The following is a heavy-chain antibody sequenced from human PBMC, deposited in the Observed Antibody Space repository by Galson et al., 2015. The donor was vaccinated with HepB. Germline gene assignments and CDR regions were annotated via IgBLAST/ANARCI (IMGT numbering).Heavy chain of an antibody. D-gene: IGHD1-26*01. V-gene: IGHV3-21*01. CDR1: GFTFRSYS. CDR2: ISHSGDDV. Sequence: SLRLSCAASGFTFRSYSMNWVRQAPGKGLEWVSFISHSGDDVNYADSVKGRFAISRDNGRDSLYLQMNRLKAEDTAVYYCAREDRSGSYPATNLHWGQGTLVTVSS. CDR3: AREDRSGSYPATNLH. J-gene: IGHJ4*02.